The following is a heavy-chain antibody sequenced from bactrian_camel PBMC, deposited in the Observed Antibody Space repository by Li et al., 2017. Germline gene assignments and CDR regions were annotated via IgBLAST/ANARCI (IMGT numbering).Heavy chain of an antibody. V-gene: IGHV3S42*01. J-gene: IGHJ4*01. D-gene: IGHD6*01. Sequence: VQLVESGGDSVQAGGSLRLSCEASGGTYSTYRSYCMAWFRQPPGKSREGVVQVDRSGTEATCADSVKGRFTFSKDNNKNILYLQMNNLNPDDTAMYYCALDGGTSCWYRSLYEYTYKGQGTQVTVS. CDR1: GGTYSTYRSYC. CDR2: VDRSGTEA.